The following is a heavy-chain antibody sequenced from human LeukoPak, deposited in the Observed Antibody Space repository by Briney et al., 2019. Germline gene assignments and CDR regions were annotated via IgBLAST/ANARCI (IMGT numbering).Heavy chain of an antibody. CDR1: GYTFTSYG. Sequence: ASVKVSCKASGYTFTSYGISWVRQAPGQGLEWMGWISPYNGNTNYAQKLQGRVTMTTDTSTSTAYMELRSLRSDDTAVYYCARLELTMVRGVIGTIDYWGQGTLVTVSS. D-gene: IGHD3-10*01. V-gene: IGHV1-18*01. J-gene: IGHJ4*02. CDR3: ARLELTMVRGVIGTIDY. CDR2: ISPYNGNT.